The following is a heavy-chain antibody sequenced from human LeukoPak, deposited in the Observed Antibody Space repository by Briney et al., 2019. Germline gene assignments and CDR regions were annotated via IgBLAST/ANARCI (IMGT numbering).Heavy chain of an antibody. Sequence: GGSLRLSCAASGFTVSSNYMSWVRQAPGKGLEWVSVIYSGGSTYYADSVKGRFTISRDNSKNTLYLQMNSLRAEDTALYYCAKDLLRDLWFGESWGQGTPVTVSS. CDR3: AKDLLRDLWFGES. CDR2: IYSGGST. CDR1: GFTVSSNY. D-gene: IGHD3-10*01. V-gene: IGHV3-66*01. J-gene: IGHJ5*02.